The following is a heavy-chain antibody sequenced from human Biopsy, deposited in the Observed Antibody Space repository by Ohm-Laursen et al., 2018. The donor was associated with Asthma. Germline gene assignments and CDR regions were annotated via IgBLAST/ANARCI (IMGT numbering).Heavy chain of an antibody. V-gene: IGHV4-39*01. CDR1: GGSMTPTSHY. D-gene: IGHD3-3*01. Sequence: SQTLSLTCTASGGSMTPTSHYWDWIRQAPGKGLEWIGYISYGGKTSYNPSLKNRVTKSGETSKNLFSLRLTYVTAADTAVYFCARRITIFGVVQKDHGMDAWGQGTTVIVSS. CDR3: ARRITIFGVVQKDHGMDA. J-gene: IGHJ6*02. CDR2: ISYGGKT.